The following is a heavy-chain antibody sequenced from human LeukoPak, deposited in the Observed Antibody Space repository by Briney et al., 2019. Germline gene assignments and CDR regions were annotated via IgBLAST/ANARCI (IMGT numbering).Heavy chain of an antibody. CDR2: FYYSGST. D-gene: IGHD1-26*01. V-gene: IGHV4-59*11. Sequence: SETLSLTCTVSGGSISSHYWSWIRQPPGKGLEWIGYFYYSGSTNYNPSLKSRVTISIDTSKNQFSLKLSSVTAADTAVYYCARDRASGSYYDYWGQGTLVTVSS. CDR3: ARDRASGSYYDY. CDR1: GGSISSHY. J-gene: IGHJ4*02.